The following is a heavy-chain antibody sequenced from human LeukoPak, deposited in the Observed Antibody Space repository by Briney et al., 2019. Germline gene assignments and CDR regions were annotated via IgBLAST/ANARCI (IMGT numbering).Heavy chain of an antibody. V-gene: IGHV4-31*03. J-gene: IGHJ4*02. CDR1: GGSISSGGYY. CDR2: IYYSGST. Sequence: SETLSLTCTVSGGSISSGGYYWSWIRQHPGKGLEWIGYIYYSGSTYYNPSLKSRVTISVDTSKNQFSLKLSSVIAADTAVYYCARLNSGYFLIWGQGTLVTISS. D-gene: IGHD5-12*01. CDR3: ARLNSGYFLI.